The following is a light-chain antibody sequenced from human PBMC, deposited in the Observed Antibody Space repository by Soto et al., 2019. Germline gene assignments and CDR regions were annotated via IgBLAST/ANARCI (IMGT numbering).Light chain of an antibody. J-gene: IGKJ1*01. CDR1: QSVSISY. CDR2: GAS. V-gene: IGKV3-20*01. Sequence: EIALTQSPGTLSLSPGERATLSCRASQSVSISYLAWYQQKPGQAPRLLIYGASSRATGIPDRFSGSGSGTDFTLTISRLEPEDFAVYYCQQYGSSPRTFGQGTKVEIK. CDR3: QQYGSSPRT.